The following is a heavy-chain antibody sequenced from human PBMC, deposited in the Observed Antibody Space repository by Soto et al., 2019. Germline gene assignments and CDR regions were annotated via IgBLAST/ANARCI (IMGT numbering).Heavy chain of an antibody. CDR1: GFTFTSSA. CDR3: ARVVDIVATIASPYNWFDP. J-gene: IGHJ5*02. CDR2: IVAGSGNT. V-gene: IGHV1-58*02. Sequence: ASVKVSCKASGFTFTSSAMQWVRQARGQRLEWIGWIVAGSGNTNYAQKFQERVTMTRNISISTAYMELSSLRSEDTAVYYCARVVDIVATIASPYNWFDPWGQGTLVTVSS. D-gene: IGHD5-12*01.